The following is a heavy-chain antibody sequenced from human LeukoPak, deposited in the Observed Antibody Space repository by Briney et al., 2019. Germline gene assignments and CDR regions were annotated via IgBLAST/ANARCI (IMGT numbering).Heavy chain of an antibody. V-gene: IGHV4-39*01. CDR3: AGHRIVVVPAAEANYCYGMDV. Sequence: KTSETLSLTCTVSGGSISSSSYYWGWIRQPPGKGLEWIGSIYYSGSTYYNPSLKSRVTISVDTSKNQFSLKLSSVTAADTAVYYCAGHRIVVVPAAEANYCYGMDVWGQGTTVTVPS. D-gene: IGHD2-2*01. CDR1: GGSISSSSYY. CDR2: IYYSGST. J-gene: IGHJ6*02.